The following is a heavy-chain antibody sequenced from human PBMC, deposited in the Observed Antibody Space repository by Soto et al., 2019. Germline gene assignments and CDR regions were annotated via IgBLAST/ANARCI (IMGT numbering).Heavy chain of an antibody. J-gene: IGHJ5*02. CDR1: GGSISSGGYS. CDR3: ARVPGP. CDR2: IYHSGST. V-gene: IGHV4-30-2*01. Sequence: QLQLQEYGSGLVKPSQTLSLTCAVSGGSISSGGYSWSWIRQPPGKGLEWIGYIYHSGSTYYNPSLKSRVTITVDRSKIQFSLKLSSVTAADTAEYYCARVPGPWGQGTLVTVSS.